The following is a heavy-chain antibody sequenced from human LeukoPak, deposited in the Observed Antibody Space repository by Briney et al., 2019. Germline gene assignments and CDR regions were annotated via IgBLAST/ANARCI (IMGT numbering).Heavy chain of an antibody. D-gene: IGHD1-26*01. CDR2: IYYSGST. CDR1: GGSISSSSYY. CDR3: AIIVGATTDDDY. J-gene: IGHJ4*02. V-gene: IGHV4-39*01. Sequence: SETLSLTCTVSGGSISSSSYYWGWIRQPPGKGLEWIGSIYYSGSTYYNPSLKSRVTISVDTSKNQFSLKLSSVTAADTAVYYCAIIVGATTDDDYWGQGTLVTVSS.